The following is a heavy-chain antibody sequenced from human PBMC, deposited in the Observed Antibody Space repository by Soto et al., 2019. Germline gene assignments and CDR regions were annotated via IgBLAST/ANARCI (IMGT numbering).Heavy chain of an antibody. Sequence: EVQLVESGGDFVKPWGSLRLSCAASGFTFSNAWMYWVRQAPGKGLEWVGRIKSKTDGETTDFAAPVKGRFTISRADSKNTLFQQMNSLKTEDTAVYYCATASRCSGIACKQAIDYWGQGTLVTVSS. V-gene: IGHV3-15*01. J-gene: IGHJ4*02. CDR2: IKSKTDGETT. D-gene: IGHD2-15*01. CDR1: GFTFSNAW. CDR3: ATASRCSGIACKQAIDY.